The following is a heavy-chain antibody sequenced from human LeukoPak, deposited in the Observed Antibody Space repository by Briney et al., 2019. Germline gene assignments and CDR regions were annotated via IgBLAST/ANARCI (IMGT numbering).Heavy chain of an antibody. Sequence: ASVKVSCKASGGTFSSYAISWVRQAPGQGLEWMGGIIPILGTANYAQKFQGRATITADESTSTAYMELSSLRSEDTAVYYCAIAWTTAASYYYGMDVWGKGTTVTVSS. V-gene: IGHV1-69*13. CDR1: GGTFSSYA. D-gene: IGHD4-17*01. CDR3: AIAWTTAASYYYGMDV. CDR2: IIPILGTA. J-gene: IGHJ6*04.